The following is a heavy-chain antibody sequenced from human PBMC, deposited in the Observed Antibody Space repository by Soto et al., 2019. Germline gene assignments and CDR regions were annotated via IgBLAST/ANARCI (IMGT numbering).Heavy chain of an antibody. D-gene: IGHD5-12*01. CDR3: AKHSGYDHYYDMDV. CDR1: GFTFDIYA. CDR2: IIGSGGTP. J-gene: IGHJ6*02. Sequence: EVQLLESGGGLVQPGGSLRLSCAASGFTFDIYAMSWVSQAPGKGLEWVSTIIGSGGTPYYADSVKGRFTISRDNSKNTLYVQMNSLRADDTAEYYCAKHSGYDHYYDMDVWGQGTTVTVSS. V-gene: IGHV3-23*01.